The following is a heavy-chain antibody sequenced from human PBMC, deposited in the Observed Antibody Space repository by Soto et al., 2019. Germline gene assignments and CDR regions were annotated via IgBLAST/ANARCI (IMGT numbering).Heavy chain of an antibody. CDR2: ISAYNGNT. CDR1: GYTFTSYG. V-gene: IGHV1-18*01. CDR3: ARAVVLLWTMGAFEI. Sequence: QVPLVQSGAEVKKPGASVKVSCKASGYTFTSYGISCVRQAPGQGLEWMGWISAYNGNTNYAQKLQGRVTMTTDTPTGIAYMEPRSLRADDTAVYYCARAVVLLWTMGAFEIWGQGTMVTV. J-gene: IGHJ3*02. D-gene: IGHD3-10*01.